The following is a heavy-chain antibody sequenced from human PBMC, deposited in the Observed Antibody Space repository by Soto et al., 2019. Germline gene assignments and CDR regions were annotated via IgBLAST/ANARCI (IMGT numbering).Heavy chain of an antibody. CDR3: TRDISSRYYDL. V-gene: IGHV3-33*01. CDR1: RFTFRNYG. Sequence: QEQLVESGGGVVQPGTSLRLSCAASRFTFRNYGMHWVRQSPGKGLEWVAVISYDGRTQYYADSVEGRFTISRDNSRNTLYLEMGSLRAEDTAVYYCTRDISSRYYDLWGRGSLVTVSS. CDR2: ISYDGRTQ. J-gene: IGHJ2*01.